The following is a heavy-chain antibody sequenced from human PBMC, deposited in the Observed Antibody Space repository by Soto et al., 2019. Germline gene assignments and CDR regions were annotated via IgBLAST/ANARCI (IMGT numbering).Heavy chain of an antibody. V-gene: IGHV1-18*01. CDR2: ISTYNGNT. J-gene: IGHJ6*02. Sequence: QVQLVQSGAEVKKPGASVKVSCKASGYSFITYGISWVRQAPGQGLEWMGWISTYNGNTNYAQKLQGRITMTTETSTTTGYMELRSLRSDDTAVYYCARDRPTSSIRARDYYYAMDVWSQGTTVTVSS. CDR1: GYSFITYG. CDR3: ARDRPTSSIRARDYYYAMDV. D-gene: IGHD6-6*01.